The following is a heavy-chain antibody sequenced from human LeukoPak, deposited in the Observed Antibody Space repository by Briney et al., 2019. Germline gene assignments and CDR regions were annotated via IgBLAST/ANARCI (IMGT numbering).Heavy chain of an antibody. J-gene: IGHJ4*02. CDR2: IYYSGST. D-gene: IGHD1-26*01. CDR1: GASITSSDDY. Sequence: SETLPLTCTVSGASITSSDDYWGWIRQPPGKGLEWIGSIYYSGSTYYNPSLESRVTISVDASKNQFSLKLSSVTAADTAVYYCARRGRSEWEVKGWGQGTLVTVSS. CDR3: ARRGRSEWEVKG. V-gene: IGHV4-39*01.